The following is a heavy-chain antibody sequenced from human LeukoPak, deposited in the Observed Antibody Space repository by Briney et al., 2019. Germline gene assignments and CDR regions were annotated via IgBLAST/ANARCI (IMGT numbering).Heavy chain of an antibody. J-gene: IGHJ3*02. D-gene: IGHD3-10*01. CDR3: ARGYRELLWFGELLGAFDI. V-gene: IGHV4-34*01. CDR1: GGSFSGYY. Sequence: SETLSLTCAVYGGSFSGYYWSWIRQPPGKGLEWIGEINHSGSTNYNPSLKSRVTISVDTSKNQFSLKLSSVTAADTAVYYCARGYRELLWFGELLGAFDIWGQGTMVTVSS. CDR2: INHSGST.